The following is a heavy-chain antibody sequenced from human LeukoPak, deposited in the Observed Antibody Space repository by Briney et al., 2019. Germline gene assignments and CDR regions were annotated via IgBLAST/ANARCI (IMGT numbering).Heavy chain of an antibody. CDR3: ARAYSSSWYWWYFDY. CDR1: GGTFSSYA. J-gene: IGHJ4*02. Sequence: ASVNVSCKASGGTFSSYAISRVRQAPGQGLEWMGGIIPIFGTANYAQKFQGRVTITADKSTSTAYMELSSLRSEDTAVYYCARAYSSSWYWWYFDYWGQGTLVTVSS. CDR2: IIPIFGTA. D-gene: IGHD6-13*01. V-gene: IGHV1-69*06.